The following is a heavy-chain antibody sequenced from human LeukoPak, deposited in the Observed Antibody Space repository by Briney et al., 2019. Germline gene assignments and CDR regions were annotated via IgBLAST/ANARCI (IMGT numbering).Heavy chain of an antibody. CDR3: ARLVSGCLDY. CDR2: IYYSGST. CDR1: GGSISSSRYY. Sequence: PSETLSLTCTVSGGSISSSRYYWGWIRQPPGKGLEWIGSIYYSGSTYYNPSLKSRVTISVDTSKNQFSLKLSSVTAADTAVYYCARLVSGCLDYWGQGTLVTVSS. J-gene: IGHJ4*02. V-gene: IGHV4-39*01. D-gene: IGHD6-19*01.